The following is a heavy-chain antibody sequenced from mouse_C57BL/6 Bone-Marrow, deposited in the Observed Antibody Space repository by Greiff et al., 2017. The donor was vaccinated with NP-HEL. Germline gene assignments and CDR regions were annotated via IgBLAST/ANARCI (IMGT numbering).Heavy chain of an antibody. V-gene: IGHV1-50*01. Sequence: QVQLQQPGAELVKPGASVKLSCKASGYTFTSYWMQWVKQRPGQGLEWIGEIDPSDSYTTYTQKFKGKATLTVDTSSSTAYMQLSSLTSEDSAVYYCASCYYSNYDWYFDVWGTGTTVTVSS. CDR2: IDPSDSYT. D-gene: IGHD2-5*01. CDR1: GYTFTSYW. J-gene: IGHJ1*03. CDR3: ASCYYSNYDWYFDV.